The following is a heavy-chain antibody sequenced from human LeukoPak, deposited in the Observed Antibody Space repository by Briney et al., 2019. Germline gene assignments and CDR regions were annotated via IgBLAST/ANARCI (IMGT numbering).Heavy chain of an antibody. Sequence: VASVKVSCKASGYTFTSYAMNWVRQAPGQGLEWMGWISAYNGNTNYAQKLQGRVTMTTDTSTSTAYMELRSLRSDDTAVFYCARLHQRDYYYMDVWGKGTTVTVSS. CDR1: GYTFTSYA. D-gene: IGHD4-11*01. J-gene: IGHJ6*03. CDR2: ISAYNGNT. V-gene: IGHV1-18*01. CDR3: ARLHQRDYYYMDV.